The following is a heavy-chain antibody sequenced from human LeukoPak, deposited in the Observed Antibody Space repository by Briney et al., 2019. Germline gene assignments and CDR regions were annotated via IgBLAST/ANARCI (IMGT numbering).Heavy chain of an antibody. CDR1: GFTFGSYI. J-gene: IGHJ4*02. V-gene: IGHV3-21*01. D-gene: IGHD3-10*01. CDR3: ARDLGDY. Sequence: GSLRLSCEASGFTFGSYIMHWVRQAPGKGLEWVSSISSSLSYIYYADSVKGRFTISRDNAKNSLYLQMNSLRVEDTAVYYCARDLGDYWGQGTLVTVSS. CDR2: ISSSLSYI.